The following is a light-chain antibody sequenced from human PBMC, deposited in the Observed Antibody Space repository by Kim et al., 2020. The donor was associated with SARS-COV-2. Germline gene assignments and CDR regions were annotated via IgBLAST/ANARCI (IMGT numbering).Light chain of an antibody. CDR2: GAS. J-gene: IGKJ1*01. CDR1: QSFSSRY. CDR3: QQFGRSSWT. Sequence: ENVLTQSPGTLSLSPGERVTLSCRASQSFSSRYLAWYQQKPGQAPRLLIYGASTRATGIPDRFSGSGSGTDFTLTISRLEPEDSAVYYCQQFGRSSWTFGQGTKVDIK. V-gene: IGKV3-20*01.